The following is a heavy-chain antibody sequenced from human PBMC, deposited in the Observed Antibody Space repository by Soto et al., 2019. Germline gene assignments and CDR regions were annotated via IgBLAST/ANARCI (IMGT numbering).Heavy chain of an antibody. Sequence: QVQLVQSGAEVKQPGSSVKVSCRASGGTFNNYAVSWVRQAPGQGLEWMGGIIPRFVTPNHSPDFPGRVTFTADKSMNTVYMALNSLNSEDTAVYYWARALGYSNIGWLDPWGQGTLVTVSS. D-gene: IGHD5-18*01. CDR2: IIPRFVTP. CDR1: GGTFNNYA. CDR3: ARALGYSNIGWLDP. J-gene: IGHJ5*02. V-gene: IGHV1-69*06.